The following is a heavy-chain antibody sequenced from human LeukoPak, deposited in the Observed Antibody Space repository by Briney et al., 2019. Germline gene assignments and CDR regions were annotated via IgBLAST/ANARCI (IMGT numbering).Heavy chain of an antibody. CDR1: GFTFSSYG. D-gene: IGHD3-22*01. CDR2: IWYDGSNK. V-gene: IGHV3-33*01. CDR3: ARDFVITDLSGMDV. J-gene: IGHJ6*02. Sequence: GGSLRLSCAASGFTFSSYGMHWVRQAPGKGLEWVAVIWYDGSNKYYADSVKGRFTISRDNSKNTLYLQMNSLRAEDTAVYYCARDFVITDLSGMDVWGQGTTVTVSS.